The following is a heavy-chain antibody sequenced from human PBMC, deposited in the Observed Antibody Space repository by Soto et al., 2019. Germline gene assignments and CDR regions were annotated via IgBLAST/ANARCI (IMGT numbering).Heavy chain of an antibody. V-gene: IGHV3-21*01. D-gene: IGHD6-19*01. CDR3: ARDWSVAGTPFPPLFDY. J-gene: IGHJ4*02. CDR2: ISSSSSYI. CDR1: GFTFSSYS. Sequence: GGSLRLSCAASGFTFSSYSINWGRQAPGKGLEWVSSISSSSSYIYYADSVKGRFTISRDNAKNSLYLQMNSLRAEDTAVYYCARDWSVAGTPFPPLFDYWGQGTLVTVSS.